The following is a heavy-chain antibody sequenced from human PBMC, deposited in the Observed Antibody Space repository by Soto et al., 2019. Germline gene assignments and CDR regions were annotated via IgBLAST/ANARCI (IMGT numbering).Heavy chain of an antibody. CDR1: GFTVSSNY. Sequence: EVQLVESGGGLVQPGGSLRLSCAPSGFTVSSNYMSWVRQAPGMGLEWVSVIYSGGSTYYADSVKGRLTISRDNSKNTLYLQMNSLRAEDTAVYYCASVDTSMVRRVYFQHWGQGTLVTVSS. D-gene: IGHD5-18*01. CDR3: ASVDTSMVRRVYFQH. V-gene: IGHV3-66*01. J-gene: IGHJ1*01. CDR2: IYSGGST.